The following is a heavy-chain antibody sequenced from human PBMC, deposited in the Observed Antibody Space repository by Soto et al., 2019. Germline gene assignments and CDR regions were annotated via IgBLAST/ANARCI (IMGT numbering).Heavy chain of an antibody. J-gene: IGHJ5*02. CDR2: VDASGNT. Sequence: QVQLQESGPGLVKASETLSLSCTVSGHSISAHYWSWLRQPAGKGLEWIGRVDASGNTNYNPSLKARVTMSVDTSKKKFFLKVRSVTAADTAMYFCARDVGGSVGHHCFDPWGQGALVTVSS. D-gene: IGHD1-26*01. V-gene: IGHV4-4*07. CDR1: GHSISAHY. CDR3: ARDVGGSVGHHCFDP.